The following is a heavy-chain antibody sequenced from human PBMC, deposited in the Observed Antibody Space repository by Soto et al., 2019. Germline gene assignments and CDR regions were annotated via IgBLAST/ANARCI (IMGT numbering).Heavy chain of an antibody. J-gene: IGHJ4*02. D-gene: IGHD3-9*01. CDR2: IWYDGSNK. V-gene: IGHV3-33*06. CDR1: GFTFSSYG. CDR3: AKDLLRYFDWLLSETFDY. Sequence: GGSLRLSCAASGFTFSSYGMHWVRQAPGKGLEWVAVIWYDGSNKYYADSVKGRFTISRDNSKNTLYLQMNSLRAEDTAVYYCAKDLLRYFDWLLSETFDYWGQGTLVTVSS.